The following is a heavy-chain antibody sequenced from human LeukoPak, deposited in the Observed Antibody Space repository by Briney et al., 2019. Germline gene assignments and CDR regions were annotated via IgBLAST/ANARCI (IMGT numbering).Heavy chain of an antibody. CDR3: AREGSSGWYGGVRAFDI. V-gene: IGHV4-34*01. Sequence: SETLSLTCAVYGGSFSGYYWSWIRQPPGKGLEWIGEINHSGSTNYNPSLKSRVTISVDTSKNQFSLKLSSVTAADTAVYYCAREGSSGWYGGVRAFDIWGQGTMVTVSS. CDR1: GGSFSGYY. D-gene: IGHD6-19*01. CDR2: INHSGST. J-gene: IGHJ3*02.